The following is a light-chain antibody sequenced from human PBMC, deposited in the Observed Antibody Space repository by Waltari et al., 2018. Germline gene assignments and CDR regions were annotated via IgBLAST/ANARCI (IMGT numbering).Light chain of an antibody. CDR3: SSYIDSSTLEL. V-gene: IGLV2-14*03. CDR1: SSDIGGYNY. CDR2: DVS. Sequence: QSALTQPASVSGSPGQSITISCTGTSSDIGGYNYVSWYQQGPGKAPKLIIYDVSNRRSGVSSRFSGSKSGNTASLTISGLQAEDEANYYCSSYIDSSTLELFGGGTSLTVL. J-gene: IGLJ2*01.